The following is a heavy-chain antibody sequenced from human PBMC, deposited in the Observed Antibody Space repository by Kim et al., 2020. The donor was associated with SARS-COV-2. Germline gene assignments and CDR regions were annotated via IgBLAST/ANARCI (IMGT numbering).Heavy chain of an antibody. J-gene: IGHJ3*02. CDR1: GFTFSSYA. D-gene: IGHD3-10*01. V-gene: IGHV3-23*01. Sequence: GGSLRLSCAASGFTFSSYAMSWVRQAPGKGLEWVSAISGSGGSTYYADSVKGRFTISRDNSKNTLYLQMNSLRAEDTAVYYCAKDHLGKIWFGDGGTRAFDIWGQGTMVTVSS. CDR2: ISGSGGST. CDR3: AKDHLGKIWFGDGGTRAFDI.